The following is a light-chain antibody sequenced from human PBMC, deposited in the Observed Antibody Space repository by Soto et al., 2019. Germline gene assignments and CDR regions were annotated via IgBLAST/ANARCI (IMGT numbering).Light chain of an antibody. Sequence: IQLTQSPSSLSASVGDRVTITCRASQGISTSLAWYQQRPGQAPKLLIYAASTLQSGVPSRFSGSGSGTDFTLTISSLQPADFATYYCQQLNSYPFTFGQGTRLEIK. CDR1: QGISTS. V-gene: IGKV1-9*01. CDR2: AAS. J-gene: IGKJ5*01. CDR3: QQLNSYPFT.